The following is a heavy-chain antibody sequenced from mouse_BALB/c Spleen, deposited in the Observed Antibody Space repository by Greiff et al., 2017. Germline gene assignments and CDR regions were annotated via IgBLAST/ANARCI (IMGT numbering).Heavy chain of an antibody. CDR3: ARGYGNYGFAY. V-gene: IGHV1S135*01. CDR2: IDPYNGGT. CDR1: GYAFTSYN. J-gene: IGHJ3*01. D-gene: IGHD2-10*02. Sequence: EVQLQQSGPELVKPGASVKVSCKASGYAFTSYNMYWVKQSHGKSLEWIGYIDPYNGGTIYNQKFKGKATLTVDKSSSTAYMHLNSLTSEDSAVYYCARGYGNYGFAYWGQGTLVTVSA.